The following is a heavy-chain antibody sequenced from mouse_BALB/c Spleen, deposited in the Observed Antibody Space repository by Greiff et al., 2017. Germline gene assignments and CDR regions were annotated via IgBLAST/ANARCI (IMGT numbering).Heavy chain of an antibody. CDR1: GFTFSSYA. V-gene: IGHV5-9-4*01. J-gene: IGHJ2*01. Sequence: EVHLVESGGGLVKPGGSLKLSCAASGFTFSSYAMSWVRQSPEKRLEWVAEISSGGSYTYYPDTVTGRFTISRDNAKNTLYLEMSSLRSEDTAMYYCARVKMGYFDYWGQGTTLTVSS. CDR3: ARVKMGYFDY. CDR2: ISSGGSYT.